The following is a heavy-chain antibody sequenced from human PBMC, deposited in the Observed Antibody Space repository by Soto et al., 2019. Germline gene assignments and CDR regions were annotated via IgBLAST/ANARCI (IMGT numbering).Heavy chain of an antibody. CDR1: GYTFTSYV. CDR2: ISAYNGNT. J-gene: IGHJ4*02. Sequence: ASVKVSFKASGYTFTSYVISWVRQAPGQGLEWMGWISAYNGNTNYAQKLQGRVTMTTDTTTSTAYMELRRLRSDDTVVYYCARGDSSQLEYWGPGTLVTVPS. V-gene: IGHV1-18*01. D-gene: IGHD6-13*01. CDR3: ARGDSSQLEY.